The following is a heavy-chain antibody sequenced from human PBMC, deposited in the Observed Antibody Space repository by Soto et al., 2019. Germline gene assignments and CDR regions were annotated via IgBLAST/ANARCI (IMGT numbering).Heavy chain of an antibody. CDR3: ALRDY. J-gene: IGHJ4*02. CDR1: EFTFSGSY. CDR2: IRGRADSYAT. Sequence: EVHLVDSGGDVFQPGGSLKLSCAASEFTFSGSYLHWVRQASGRGLEWVGHIRGRADSYATSYAASVNGRFTISRDDSKNTPYLQMNSLTTEDTAVYYCALRDYWGQGTLVTVSS. V-gene: IGHV3-73*01.